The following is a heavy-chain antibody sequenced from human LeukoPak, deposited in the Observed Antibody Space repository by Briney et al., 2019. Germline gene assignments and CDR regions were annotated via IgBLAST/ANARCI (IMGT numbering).Heavy chain of an antibody. J-gene: IGHJ4*02. CDR3: AINGGGDSGYGNFDY. CDR1: GFTFDDYA. CDR2: INWNSDSI. Sequence: GGSLRLSCAVSGFTFDDYAMHWVRQVPWKGLEWVSGINWNSDSIGYADSVKGRFTTFRDNAKNSLYLQMNSLRAEDTAFYYCAINGGGDSGYGNFDYWGQGTLVTVSS. D-gene: IGHD5-12*01. V-gene: IGHV3-9*01.